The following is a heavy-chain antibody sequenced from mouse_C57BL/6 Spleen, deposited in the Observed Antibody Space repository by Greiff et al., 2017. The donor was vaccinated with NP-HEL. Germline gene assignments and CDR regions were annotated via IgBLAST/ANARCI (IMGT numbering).Heavy chain of an antibody. CDR1: GYTFTSYW. V-gene: IGHV1-52*01. J-gene: IGHJ3*01. CDR2: IDPSDSET. Sequence: QVQLQQSGAELVRPGSSVKLSCKASGYTFTSYWMHWVKQRPIQGLEWIGNIDPSDSETHYNQKFKDKATLTVDKSSSTAYMQLSSLTSEDSAVYYCATLDPAWFAYWAKGLWSLSLQ. CDR3: ATLDPAWFAY.